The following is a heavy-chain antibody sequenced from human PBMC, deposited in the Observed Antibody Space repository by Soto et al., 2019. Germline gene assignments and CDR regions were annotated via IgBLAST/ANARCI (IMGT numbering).Heavy chain of an antibody. D-gene: IGHD3-10*01. CDR2: IYYSGST. J-gene: IGHJ6*02. V-gene: IGHV4-39*01. CDR3: ARRGGSGSSGGMDV. Sequence: PSETLSLTCTVSGGSISSSSYYWGWIRQPPGKGLEWIGSIYYSGSTYYNTSLKSRVTISVDTSKNQFSLKLSSVTAADTDVYYCARRGGSGSSGGMDVWGQGTTVTVSS. CDR1: GGSISSSSYY.